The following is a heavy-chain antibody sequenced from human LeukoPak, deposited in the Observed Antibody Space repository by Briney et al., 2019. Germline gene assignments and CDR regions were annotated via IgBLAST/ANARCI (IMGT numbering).Heavy chain of an antibody. CDR2: ISGDGDST. V-gene: IGHV3-43*02. Sequence: GGSLRLSCVASGFTLNDYALHWVRQAPGKGLEWISLISGDGDSTYYADSVKGRFTISRDNSKNSLYLQMSSLRAEDTAVYYCAKGVRSGTYFNCFDPWGQGTLVTVSS. CDR3: AKGVRSGTYFNCFDP. D-gene: IGHD1-26*01. J-gene: IGHJ5*02. CDR1: GFTLNDYA.